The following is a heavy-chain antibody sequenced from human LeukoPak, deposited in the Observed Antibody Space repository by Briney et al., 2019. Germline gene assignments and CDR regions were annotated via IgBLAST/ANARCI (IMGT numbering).Heavy chain of an antibody. V-gene: IGHV3-30*18. CDR1: GFTFSSYG. Sequence: AGSLTPSCAASGFTFSSYGMHWVRQAPGKGLEWVAVISYDGSNKYYADSVKGRFTISRDNSKNTLYLQMNSLRAEDTAVYYCAKPDDAFDIWGQRTMVTVSS. J-gene: IGHJ3*02. CDR3: AKPDDAFDI. CDR2: ISYDGSNK.